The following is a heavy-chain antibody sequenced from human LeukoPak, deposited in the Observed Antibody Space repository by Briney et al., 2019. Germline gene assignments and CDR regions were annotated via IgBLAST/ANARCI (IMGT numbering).Heavy chain of an antibody. CDR3: ARDGSGSYYKRSPAVFDY. V-gene: IGHV3-7*01. J-gene: IGHJ4*02. Sequence: PGGSLRLSCAASGFTFNTYWMSWVRQAPGKGLEWVANIKQDGSEKFYGDSMKGRFTISRDNAKNSLYLNMNSLRAEDTAVYYCARDGSGSYYKRSPAVFDYWGQGTLVTVSS. CDR2: IKQDGSEK. CDR1: GFTFNTYW. D-gene: IGHD3-10*01.